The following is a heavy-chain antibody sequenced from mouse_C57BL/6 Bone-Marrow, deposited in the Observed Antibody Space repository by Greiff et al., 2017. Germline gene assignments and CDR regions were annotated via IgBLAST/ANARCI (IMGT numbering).Heavy chain of an antibody. CDR2: SSSGGSYT. Sequence: EVKLVESGGDLVKPGGSLKLSCAVSGFTFSSYGMSWVRQTPDKRLEWVATSSSGGSYTYYPDNVKGRFTISTDNAKNTLYLQMSSLKSEDTAVYYCARHDDYYYAIDYWGQGTSVTVSS. D-gene: IGHD2-3*01. J-gene: IGHJ4*01. CDR3: ARHDDYYYAIDY. CDR1: GFTFSSYG. V-gene: IGHV5-6*02.